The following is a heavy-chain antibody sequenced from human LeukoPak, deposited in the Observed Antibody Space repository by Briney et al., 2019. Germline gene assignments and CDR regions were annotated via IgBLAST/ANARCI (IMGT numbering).Heavy chain of an antibody. D-gene: IGHD3-3*01. CDR3: AKVRITIYGVVDAFDI. CDR1: GFTFNSYP. V-gene: IGHV3-23*01. Sequence: PGGSLSHSRAPSGFTFNSYPMNWGRQAPRTGVEWVSAITDSGTSTYYADSVKGRFTISRDNSKNTVYLQMNSLRAEDTALYYCAKVRITIYGVVDAFDIWGQGTMVTVYS. CDR2: ITDSGTST. J-gene: IGHJ3*02.